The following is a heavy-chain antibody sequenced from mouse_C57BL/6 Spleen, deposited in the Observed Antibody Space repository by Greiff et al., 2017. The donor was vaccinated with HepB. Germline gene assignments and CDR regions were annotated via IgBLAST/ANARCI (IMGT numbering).Heavy chain of an antibody. CDR2: INPNNGGT. V-gene: IGHV1-18*01. Sequence: EVQLQESGPELVKPGASVKIPCKASGYTFTDYNMDWVKQSHGKSLEWIGDINPNNGGTIYNQKFKGKATLTVDKSSSTAYMELRSLTSEDTAVYYCARSGLSDYDEGNWFAYWGQGTLVTVSA. CDR3: ARSGLSDYDEGNWFAY. CDR1: GYTFTDYN. J-gene: IGHJ3*01. D-gene: IGHD2-4*01.